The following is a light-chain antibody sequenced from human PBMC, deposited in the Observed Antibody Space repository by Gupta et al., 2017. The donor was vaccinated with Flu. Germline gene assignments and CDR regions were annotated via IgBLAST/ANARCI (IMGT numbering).Light chain of an antibody. CDR2: SAC. J-gene: IGKJ1*01. Sequence: PDPLSLAPGASATVSSMASVSVDTNLARYHRNPGPPPLLLLFSACTRATGVPGRFSGSGSVTQFTLSIRRLQSEDSAVYHCQHDNSWPLTFGRGTKVEIK. CDR1: VSVDTN. CDR3: QHDNSWPLT. V-gene: IGKV3-15*01.